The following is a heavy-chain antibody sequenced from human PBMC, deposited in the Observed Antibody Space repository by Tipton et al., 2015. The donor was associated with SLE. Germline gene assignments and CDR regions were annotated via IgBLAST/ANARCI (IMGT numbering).Heavy chain of an antibody. Sequence: SLRLSCAASGFTFSDLYMTWIRQAPGKGLEWVSYISDTSSITNHADSVKGRFTISRDNAKNSLYLQMNSLRADDTAVYYCARSGCSNGVCSLDHWGQGTLVTVSS. D-gene: IGHD2-8*01. CDR3: ARSGCSNGVCSLDH. CDR1: GFTFSDLY. V-gene: IGHV3-11*06. J-gene: IGHJ4*02. CDR2: ISDTSSIT.